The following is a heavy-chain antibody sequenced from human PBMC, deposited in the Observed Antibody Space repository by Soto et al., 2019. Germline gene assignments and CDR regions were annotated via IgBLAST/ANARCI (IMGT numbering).Heavy chain of an antibody. J-gene: IGHJ6*02. CDR2: IYHSGST. V-gene: IGHV4-39*07. Sequence: SETLSLTCSVSGGSISSGGYYWTWIRQPPGKGLEWIGEIYHSGSTNFNPSLKSRVTISVDKSKNQFSLKLNSVTAADTAVYYCARVSGYYYYGMDVWGQGTTVTVSS. CDR3: ARVSGYYYYGMDV. CDR1: GGSISSGGYY.